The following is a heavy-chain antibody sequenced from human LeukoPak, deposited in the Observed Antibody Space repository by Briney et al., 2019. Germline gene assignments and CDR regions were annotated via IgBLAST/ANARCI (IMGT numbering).Heavy chain of an antibody. CDR3: AREHANSSHGTRQNWFDP. Sequence: ASVKVSCKASGYTFTGYYMHWARQAPGQGLEWMGWINPNSGGTNYAQKFQGRVTMTRDTSISTAYMELSRLRSDDTAVYYCAREHANSSHGTRQNWFDPWGQGTLVTVSS. V-gene: IGHV1-2*02. CDR1: GYTFTGYY. CDR2: INPNSGGT. D-gene: IGHD6-13*01. J-gene: IGHJ5*02.